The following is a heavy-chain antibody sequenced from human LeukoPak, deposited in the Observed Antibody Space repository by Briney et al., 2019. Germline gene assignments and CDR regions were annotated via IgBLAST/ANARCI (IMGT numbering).Heavy chain of an antibody. Sequence: GGSLRLSCAGSGFIFNNYAMHWVRQPPGKGLEWVSGISWNSGSIDYADSVKGRFTISRDNAKNSLYQQMNSLRVEDTAFYYCAKDNRRHYTSGPNPDSLHWGQGALVTVSS. J-gene: IGHJ4*02. D-gene: IGHD6-19*01. V-gene: IGHV3-9*01. CDR1: GFIFNNYA. CDR2: ISWNSGSI. CDR3: AKDNRRHYTSGPNPDSLH.